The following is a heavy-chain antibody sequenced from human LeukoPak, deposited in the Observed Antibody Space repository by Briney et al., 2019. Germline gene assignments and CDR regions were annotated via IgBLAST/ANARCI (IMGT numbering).Heavy chain of an antibody. CDR3: AKVPNGIDYYDSSGHFDY. D-gene: IGHD3-22*01. J-gene: IGHJ4*02. CDR1: GFTFSSYA. Sequence: GSLRLSCAASGFTFSSYAMHWVRQAPGKGLEWVAVISYDGSNKYYADSVKGRFTISRDNSKNTLYPQMNSLRAEDTAVYYCAKVPNGIDYYDSSGHFDYWGQGTLVTVSS. V-gene: IGHV3-30-3*01. CDR2: ISYDGSNK.